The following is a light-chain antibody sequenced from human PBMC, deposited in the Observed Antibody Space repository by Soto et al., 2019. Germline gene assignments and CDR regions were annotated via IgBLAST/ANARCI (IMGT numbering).Light chain of an antibody. CDR3: QHYDHLPIT. CDR2: DAS. J-gene: IGKJ5*01. V-gene: IGKV1-33*01. Sequence: DFQMTQSPSSLSASVGDRVTITCQASQDITNYLNWYQQKPGRAPRLLLYDASSLETGVPSRFSGSGSGTDFTLTISSLQPEDVATYYCQHYDHLPITFGQGTRLEIK. CDR1: QDITNY.